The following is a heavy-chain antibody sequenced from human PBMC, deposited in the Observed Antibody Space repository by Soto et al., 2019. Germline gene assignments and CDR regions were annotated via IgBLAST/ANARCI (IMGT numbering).Heavy chain of an antibody. J-gene: IGHJ4*02. Sequence: EVQLLESGGGLVQPGVSLRLSCAGSGFTFSSYAMSWVRQAPGKGLEWVSVIRGSGGGTNYADSVKGRFTISRDNSKSTLFLQMNSLRAEDTAIYYCAKNMITFGGIIAGIDYWGQGTLVTVSS. D-gene: IGHD3-16*02. CDR2: IRGSGGGT. V-gene: IGHV3-23*01. CDR3: AKNMITFGGIIAGIDY. CDR1: GFTFSSYA.